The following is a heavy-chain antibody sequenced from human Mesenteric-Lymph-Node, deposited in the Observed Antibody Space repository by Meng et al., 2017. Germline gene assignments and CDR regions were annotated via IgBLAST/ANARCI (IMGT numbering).Heavy chain of an antibody. Sequence: GGSLRLSCAASGVTFSNNAMSWVRQAPGKGLEWVAVIWYDGSNKYYADSVKGRFTISRDNSKNTLYLQMNSLRAEDTAVYYCARDLTYYDILTGYYPSEYSYYGMDVWGQGTTVTVSS. CDR1: GVTFSNNA. CDR2: IWYDGSNK. V-gene: IGHV3-33*08. CDR3: ARDLTYYDILTGYYPSEYSYYGMDV. D-gene: IGHD3-9*01. J-gene: IGHJ6*02.